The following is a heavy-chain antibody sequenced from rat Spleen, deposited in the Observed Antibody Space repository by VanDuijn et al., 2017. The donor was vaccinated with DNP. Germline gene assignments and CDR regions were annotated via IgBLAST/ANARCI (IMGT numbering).Heavy chain of an antibody. CDR1: GFTFSNYD. Sequence: EVQLVESGGGFVHPGRSLKLSCAASGFTFSNYDMAWVRQAPTKGLEWVASITPSGGSTYFRDSVKGRFTVSRDNAKSSLHLQMNSLRSEDTATYYCARDGGGPFDYWGQGVMVTVSS. CDR2: ITPSGGST. D-gene: IGHD1-11*01. CDR3: ARDGGGPFDY. V-gene: IGHV5S23*01. J-gene: IGHJ2*01.